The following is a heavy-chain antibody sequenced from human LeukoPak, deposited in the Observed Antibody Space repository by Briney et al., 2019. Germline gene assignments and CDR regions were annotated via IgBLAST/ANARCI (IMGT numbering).Heavy chain of an antibody. CDR1: GGSISSYY. D-gene: IGHD6-13*01. V-gene: IGHV4-59*01. CDR2: IYYSGST. CDR3: ARQSSSWSIHY. J-gene: IGHJ4*02. Sequence: PSETLSLTCTVSGGSISSYYWSWIRQPPGKGLEWIGYIYYSGSTNYNPSLKSRVTISVDTSKNQFSLKLSSVTAADTAVYYCARQSSSWSIHYWGQGTLVTVSS.